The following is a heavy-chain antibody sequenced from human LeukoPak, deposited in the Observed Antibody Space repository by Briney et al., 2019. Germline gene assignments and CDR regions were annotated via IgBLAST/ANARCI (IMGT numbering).Heavy chain of an antibody. CDR3: ARAAAGTGWFDP. J-gene: IGHJ5*02. CDR2: INPNSGGT. CDR1: GYTFTGYY. V-gene: IGHV1-2*02. Sequence: ASVKVSCKASGYTFTGYYMHWVRQAPGQGLEWMGWINPNSGGTNYAQKFQGRVTMTRDTSISTAYMELSRPRSDDTAVYYCARAAAGTGWFDPWGQGTLVTVSS. D-gene: IGHD6-13*01.